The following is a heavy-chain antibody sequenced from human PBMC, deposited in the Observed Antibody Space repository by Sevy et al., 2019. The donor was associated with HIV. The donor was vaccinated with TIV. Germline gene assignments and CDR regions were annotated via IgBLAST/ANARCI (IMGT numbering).Heavy chain of an antibody. J-gene: IGHJ4*02. V-gene: IGHV3-30*09. CDR1: GFNFSTYA. CDR2: ISSDVIRK. Sequence: GGSLRLSCSVSGFNFSTYAMHWVRQAPGKGLEWVAVISSDVIRKYYGASVRGRFAISRDNSNNTQSLQMNSLRIEDAAVYYCARDARGDAAGPDYWGQGTLVTVSS. CDR3: ARDARGDAAGPDY. D-gene: IGHD3-16*01.